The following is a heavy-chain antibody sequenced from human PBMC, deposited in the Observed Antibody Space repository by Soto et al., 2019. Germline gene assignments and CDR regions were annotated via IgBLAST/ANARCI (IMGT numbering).Heavy chain of an antibody. J-gene: IGHJ3*02. CDR3: ASPITGAFDI. Sequence: QVQLVESGGGVVQPGRSLRLSCAASGFTFSSYAMHWVCQAPGKGLEWVAVISYDGSNKYYADSVKGRFTISRDNSKNTLYLQMNSLRAEDTAVYYCASPITGAFDIWGQGTMVTVSS. D-gene: IGHD5-12*01. V-gene: IGHV3-30-3*01. CDR1: GFTFSSYA. CDR2: ISYDGSNK.